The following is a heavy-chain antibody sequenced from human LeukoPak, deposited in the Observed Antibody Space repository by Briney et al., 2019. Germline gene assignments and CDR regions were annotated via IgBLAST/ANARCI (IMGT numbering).Heavy chain of an antibody. V-gene: IGHV4-59*01. CDR1: GGSISSYY. Sequence: SETLSLTCTVSGGSISSYYWSWIRQPPGKGLEWIGYIYYSGSTNYNPSLKSRVTISVDTSKNQFSLKLSSVTAADTAVYYCARSKAAAGTGFDYWGQGTLVTVSS. J-gene: IGHJ4*02. CDR3: ARSKAAAGTGFDY. CDR2: IYYSGST. D-gene: IGHD6-13*01.